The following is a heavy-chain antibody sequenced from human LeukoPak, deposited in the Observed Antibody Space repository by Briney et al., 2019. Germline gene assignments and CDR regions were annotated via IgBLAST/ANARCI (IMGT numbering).Heavy chain of an antibody. D-gene: IGHD6-13*01. V-gene: IGHV3-33*01. CDR3: ARGGSTWCYFDY. CDR1: GFTFNTYA. Sequence: QPGRSLRLSCAASGFTFNTYAMHWVRQAPGKGLGWVAVVWYDGSDTYYGDSVKGRFTISRDNSKNTLYLQMNSLRGEDTAVYYCARGGSTWCYFDYWGQGTLVTVSS. J-gene: IGHJ4*02. CDR2: VWYDGSDT.